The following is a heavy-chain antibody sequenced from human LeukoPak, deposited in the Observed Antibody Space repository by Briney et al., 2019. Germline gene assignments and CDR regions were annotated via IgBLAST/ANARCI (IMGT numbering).Heavy chain of an antibody. D-gene: IGHD6-6*01. CDR3: AKGLRSSSFGYYYGMDV. CDR2: ISDSGDST. CDR1: GFTFSSYA. J-gene: IGHJ6*02. V-gene: IGHV3-23*01. Sequence: GGSLRLSCAASGFTFSSYAMSWVRQAPGKGLEWVSSISDSGDSTYYADSAKGRFTISRDNSKNTLFLQMNSLRAEDTAVYYCAKGLRSSSFGYYYGMDVWGQGTTVTVSS.